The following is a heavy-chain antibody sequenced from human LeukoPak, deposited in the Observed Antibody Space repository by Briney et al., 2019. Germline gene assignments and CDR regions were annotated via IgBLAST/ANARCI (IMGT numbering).Heavy chain of an antibody. Sequence: SGKVSCNASGGAFRSYAISWVRQAPGQGREWMGGIIPIFGTANYAQKFQGRVTITADESTSTAYMELSSLRSEDTAVYYCARESLAGVKYYYGMDVWGQGTTVTVSS. J-gene: IGHJ6*02. D-gene: IGHD2-8*01. V-gene: IGHV1-69*01. CDR3: ARESLAGVKYYYGMDV. CDR1: GGAFRSYA. CDR2: IIPIFGTA.